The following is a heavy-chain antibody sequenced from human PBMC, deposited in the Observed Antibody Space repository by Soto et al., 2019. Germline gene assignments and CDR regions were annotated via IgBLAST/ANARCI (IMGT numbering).Heavy chain of an antibody. V-gene: IGHV4-30-2*01. J-gene: IGHJ4*02. Sequence: SETLSLTCAVSGVSINSGGYSWSWIRQPPGKGLEWIGYIYSGTTHYNPSLKSRVTISMNRSKNQVSLSLKSVTAADTAVYYCAREDSGAFYDFWGQGTLVTVSS. CDR2: IYSGTT. CDR3: AREDSGAFYDF. D-gene: IGHD2-15*01. CDR1: GVSINSGGYS.